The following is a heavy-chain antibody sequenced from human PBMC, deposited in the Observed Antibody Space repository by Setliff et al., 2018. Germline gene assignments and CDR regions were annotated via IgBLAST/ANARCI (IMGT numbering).Heavy chain of an antibody. V-gene: IGHV4-34*01. CDR1: GGSFSDYY. D-gene: IGHD4-17*01. Sequence: SETLSLTCAASGGSFSDYYWTWIRQPPGKGLEWIAEINHSASANYNPSLKSRVTISVDTSKNHFSLRLSSVTAADTALYYCARALYGDYPRACCGFDIWGRGTMVTVSS. J-gene: IGHJ3*02. CDR2: INHSASA. CDR3: ARALYGDYPRACCGFDI.